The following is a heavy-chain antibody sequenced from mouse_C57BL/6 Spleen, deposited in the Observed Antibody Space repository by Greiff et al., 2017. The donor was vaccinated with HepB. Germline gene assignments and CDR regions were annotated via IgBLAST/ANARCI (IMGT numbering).Heavy chain of an antibody. CDR2: ISSGSSTI. D-gene: IGHD2-4*01. V-gene: IGHV5-17*01. CDR3: ASRRAYDYDGFAY. Sequence: EVMLVESGGGLVKPGGSLKLSCAASGFTFSDYGMHWVRQAPEKGLEWVAYISSGSSTIYYADTVKGRFTISRDNAKNTLFLQMTSLRSEDTAMYYCASRRAYDYDGFAYWGQGTLVTVSA. CDR1: GFTFSDYG. J-gene: IGHJ3*01.